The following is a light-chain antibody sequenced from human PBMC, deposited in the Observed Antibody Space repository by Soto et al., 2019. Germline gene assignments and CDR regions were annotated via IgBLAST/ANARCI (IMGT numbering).Light chain of an antibody. J-gene: IGKJ3*01. V-gene: IGKV1-27*01. Sequence: DIQMTQSPSSLSASVGDRVTITCRASQGISNYLAWYQQKPGQVPKLLIYAASTFQSGVPSRFSGSGSGTDLTLTISGLQPEDVATYYCQKYNSAPRTFGPGPKVHIK. CDR2: AAS. CDR3: QKYNSAPRT. CDR1: QGISNY.